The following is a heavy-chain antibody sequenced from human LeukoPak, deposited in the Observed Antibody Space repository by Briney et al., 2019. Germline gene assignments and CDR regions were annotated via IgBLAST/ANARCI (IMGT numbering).Heavy chain of an antibody. CDR1: GYTFTSYY. V-gene: IGHV1-46*01. J-gene: IGHJ4*02. D-gene: IGHD3-16*02. CDR2: INPSGGST. Sequence: GASVKVSCKASGYTFTSYYMHWVRQAPGQGLEWMGIINPSGGSTSYAQKFQGRVTMTRDTSTSTAYMELSRLRSDDTAVYYCARGTPPWGSDLDYWGQGTLVTVSS. CDR3: ARGTPPWGSDLDY.